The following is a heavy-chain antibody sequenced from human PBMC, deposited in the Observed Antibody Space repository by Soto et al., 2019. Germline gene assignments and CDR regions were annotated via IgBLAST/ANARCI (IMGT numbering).Heavy chain of an antibody. D-gene: IGHD3-9*01. CDR3: VTDVPNDIYPDDY. V-gene: IGHV3-15*06. Sequence: EVQVVESGGGLVNPGGSLRLSCAASGFTFSRAWMTWVRQAPGKGLEWVALIKSKADGGTRHYDAPVGGRFTISRDDSENTLSLQMNSLKAEDTAMYYCVTDVPNDIYPDDYWGQGTLVTVSS. CDR1: GFTFSRAW. CDR2: IKSKADGGTR. J-gene: IGHJ4*02.